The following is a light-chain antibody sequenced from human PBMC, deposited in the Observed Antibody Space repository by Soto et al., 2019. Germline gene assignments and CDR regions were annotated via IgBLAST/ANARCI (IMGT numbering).Light chain of an antibody. CDR1: SSDVGTYNY. Sequence: QSALTQAASVSGSPGQSITISCTGTSSDVGTYNYVSWYHHRPGKAPKLMIYDVSYRPSGVSNRFSGSKSANTASLTISGLQAEDEADYYCSSYTTSNTQVFGGGTKLTVL. V-gene: IGLV2-14*01. CDR2: DVS. CDR3: SSYTTSNTQV. J-gene: IGLJ3*02.